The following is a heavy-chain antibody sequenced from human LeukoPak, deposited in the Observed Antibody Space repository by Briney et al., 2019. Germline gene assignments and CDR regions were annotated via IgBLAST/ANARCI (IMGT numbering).Heavy chain of an antibody. Sequence: SETLSLTCAVYGGSFSGYYWSWIRQPPGKGLEWIGEINHSGSTNYNPSLKSRVTMSVDTSKNQFSLKLSSVTAADTAVYYCARDRHLLWFGELLPNYYYYGMDVWGQGTTVTVSS. CDR3: ARDRHLLWFGELLPNYYYYGMDV. D-gene: IGHD3-10*01. CDR2: INHSGST. V-gene: IGHV4-34*01. J-gene: IGHJ6*02. CDR1: GGSFSGYY.